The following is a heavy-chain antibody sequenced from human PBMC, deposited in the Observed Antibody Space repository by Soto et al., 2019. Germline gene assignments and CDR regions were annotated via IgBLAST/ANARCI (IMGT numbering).Heavy chain of an antibody. CDR3: ARDRGRELANWFDP. CDR2: IYYSGST. Sequence: SATLSLTCTVSGGSISSGGYYWSWIRQHPGKGLEWIGYIYYSGSTYYNPSLKSRVTISVDTSKNQFSLKLSSVTAADTAVYYCARDRGRELANWFDPWGQGTLVTVS. D-gene: IGHD1-26*01. V-gene: IGHV4-31*03. CDR1: GGSISSGGYY. J-gene: IGHJ5*02.